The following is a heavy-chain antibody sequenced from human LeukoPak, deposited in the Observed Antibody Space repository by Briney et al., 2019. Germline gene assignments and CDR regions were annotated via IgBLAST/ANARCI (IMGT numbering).Heavy chain of an antibody. D-gene: IGHD7-27*01. CDR3: VRDKTGWDDY. Sequence: GGSLRLSCAASGFTLSKYWVHWVRQSSGKGLEWISRINPEKTTINYADSVTGRFTIPRDNAENTVYLEMNILRVEDTAIYHCVRDKTGWDDYWGQGTLVTVSS. V-gene: IGHV3-74*01. CDR1: GFTLSKYW. J-gene: IGHJ4*02. CDR2: INPEKTTI.